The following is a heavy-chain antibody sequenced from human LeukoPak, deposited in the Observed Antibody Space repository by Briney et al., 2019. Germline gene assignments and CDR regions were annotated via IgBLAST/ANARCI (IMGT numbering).Heavy chain of an antibody. CDR2: ISYDAINK. CDR1: GFSFSSSA. D-gene: IGHD3-22*01. CDR3: ARGSALDISGMSSYIDV. J-gene: IGHJ6*03. Sequence: RPGRSLRLSCAGSGFSFSSSAMHWVRQAPGKGLEWVAVISYDAINKYYADSVMGRFTISRDNSENTLYLQINSLRADDTAVYYCARGSALDISGMSSYIDVWGKGTTVTVSS. V-gene: IGHV3-30-3*01.